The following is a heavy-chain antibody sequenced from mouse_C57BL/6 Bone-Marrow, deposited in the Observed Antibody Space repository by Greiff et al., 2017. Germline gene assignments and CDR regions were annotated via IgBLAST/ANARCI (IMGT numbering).Heavy chain of an antibody. CDR2: INPGSGGT. D-gene: IGHD1-1*01. Sequence: QVQLKESGAELVRPGTSVKVSCKASGYAFTNYLIEWVKQRPGQGLEWIGVINPGSGGTNYNEKFKGKATLTADQSSSTAYMQLSSLTSEDSAVYFCAREGVVGYAMDYWGQGTSVTVSS. V-gene: IGHV1-54*01. CDR1: GYAFTNYL. J-gene: IGHJ4*01. CDR3: AREGVVGYAMDY.